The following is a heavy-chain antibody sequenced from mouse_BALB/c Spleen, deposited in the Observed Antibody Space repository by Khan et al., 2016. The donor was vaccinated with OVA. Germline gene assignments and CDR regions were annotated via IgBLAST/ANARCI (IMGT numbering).Heavy chain of an antibody. V-gene: IGHV3-2*02. CDR3: ARGYGGDFDY. CDR2: ISDSGNT. Sequence: VQLQASVPFLFPPSPSLSLSFPFSFFSLPLSSLCSFLPPPPRNQLWCVGFISDSGNTKYNPSLKSRFTITRDTSKNPFYLQLNSLTTDDTASYYCARGYGGDFDYWGQGTSLTVSS. D-gene: IGHD2-10*02. CDR1: FFSLPLSSL. J-gene: IGHJ2*02.